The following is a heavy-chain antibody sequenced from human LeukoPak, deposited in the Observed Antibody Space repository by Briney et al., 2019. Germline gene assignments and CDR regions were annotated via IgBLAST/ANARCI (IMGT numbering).Heavy chain of an antibody. J-gene: IGHJ5*02. Sequence: SETLSLTCTVSGDSISSYYWNWIRQSPGKGLEWIGYIYDSGSTNYNPSLKSRVTISVDTSKHQLSLNLRSATAADTAVYYCAASGTYSNWFDPWGQGTLVIVSS. V-gene: IGHV4-59*01. CDR1: GDSISSYY. CDR3: AASGTYSNWFDP. CDR2: IYDSGST. D-gene: IGHD1-26*01.